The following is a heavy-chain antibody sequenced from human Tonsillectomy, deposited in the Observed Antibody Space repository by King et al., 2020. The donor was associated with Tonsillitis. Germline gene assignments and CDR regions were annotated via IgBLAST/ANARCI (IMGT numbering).Heavy chain of an antibody. CDR1: GFSFSIYW. J-gene: IGHJ4*02. CDR3: ARDLTSSPMQPKWFDY. V-gene: IGHV3-7*03. D-gene: IGHD1-26*01. CDR2: INEDGGDK. Sequence: QLVQSGGGLVQPGGSLRLSCAASGFSFSIYWMSWVRQAPGKGLEWVANINEDGGDKYYVDSVKGRFTISRDDAKNSVYLQMNSLRAEDAAVYYCARDLTSSPMQPKWFDYWGQGTLVTVSS.